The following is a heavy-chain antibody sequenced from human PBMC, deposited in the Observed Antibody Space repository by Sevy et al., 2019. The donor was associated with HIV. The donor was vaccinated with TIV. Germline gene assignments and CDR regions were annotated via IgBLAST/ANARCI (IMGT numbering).Heavy chain of an antibody. CDR1: GFTFDDYA. CDR2: ISWNSGST. V-gene: IGHV3-9*03. J-gene: IGHJ6*02. CDR3: AKDRGSSWYRGQGRFRYYYYGMDV. Sequence: GGSLRLSCAASGFTFDDYAMHWVRQVPGKGLEWVSGISWNSGSTAYADSVRGRFTISRDNAKNSLYLQMKSLRPEDMAFYYCAKDRGSSWYRGQGRFRYYYYGMDVWGQGTTVTVSS. D-gene: IGHD6-13*01.